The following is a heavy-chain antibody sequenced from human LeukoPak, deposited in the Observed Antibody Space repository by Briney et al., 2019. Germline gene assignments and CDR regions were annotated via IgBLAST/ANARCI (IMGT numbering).Heavy chain of an antibody. Sequence: SETLSLTCNVSGSSISGYYWSWIRQPPGKGLEWIGYVYDSGNTNHNPSLRSRVTISVDTSKDQFSLKLSSVTAADTAVYYCARGDSNLHSSGYYYYWGQGTLVTVSS. V-gene: IGHV4-59*01. CDR3: ARGDSNLHSSGYYYY. J-gene: IGHJ4*02. CDR2: VYDSGNT. CDR1: GSSISGYY. D-gene: IGHD3-22*01.